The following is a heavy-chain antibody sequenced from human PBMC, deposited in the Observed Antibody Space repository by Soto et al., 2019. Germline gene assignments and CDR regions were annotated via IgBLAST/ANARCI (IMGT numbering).Heavy chain of an antibody. Sequence: GGSLRLSCAAYGFTVSSNYMSWVRQAPGKGLEWVSVIYSGGSTYYADSVRGRFTISRDNSKNTLYLQMKSLRAEDTAVYYCARDPPATRHGMDVWGQGTTVTVSS. CDR3: ARDPPATRHGMDV. V-gene: IGHV3-53*01. CDR1: GFTVSSNY. CDR2: IYSGGST. J-gene: IGHJ6*02.